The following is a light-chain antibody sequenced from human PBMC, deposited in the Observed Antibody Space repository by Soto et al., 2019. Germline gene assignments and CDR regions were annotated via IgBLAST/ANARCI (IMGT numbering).Light chain of an antibody. CDR3: ETWDSNTWV. Sequence: QAVVTQSSSASASLGSSVKLTCTLSSGHSSYIIAWHQQQPGKAPRYLMKLEGSGSYNKGSGVPDRFSGSSSGADRYLTISNLQFEDEADYYCETWDSNTWVFDGGTKLTVL. CDR1: SGHSSYI. V-gene: IGLV4-60*02. CDR2: LEGSGSY. J-gene: IGLJ3*02.